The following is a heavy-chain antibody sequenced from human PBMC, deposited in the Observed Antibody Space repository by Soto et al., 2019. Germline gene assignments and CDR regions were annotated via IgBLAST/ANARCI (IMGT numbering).Heavy chain of an antibody. J-gene: IGHJ4*02. Sequence: DVHLVESGGGLVQPGRSLRLSCAASGFIFDDFAMHWVRQAPGKGLESVSGISWNSGSTDYAASVKGRFIISRDNARNSLYLQMNSLRPEDTALYYCARDTDSDTWNDPFDYWGQGALVIVS. V-gene: IGHV3-9*01. CDR1: GFIFDDFA. CDR3: ARDTDSDTWNDPFDY. CDR2: ISWNSGST. D-gene: IGHD1-1*01.